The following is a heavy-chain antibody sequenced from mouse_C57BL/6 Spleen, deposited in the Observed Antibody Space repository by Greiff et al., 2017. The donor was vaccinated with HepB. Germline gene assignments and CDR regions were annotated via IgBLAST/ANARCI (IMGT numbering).Heavy chain of an antibody. CDR3: ARGGRGNADWFAY. V-gene: IGHV1-55*01. J-gene: IGHJ3*01. Sequence: QVQLKQPGAELVKPGASVKMSCKASGYTFTSYWITWVKQRPGQGLEWIGDIYPGSGSTNYNEKFKSKATLTVDTSSSTAYMQLSSLTAEDSAVYCCARGGRGNADWFAYWGQGTLVTVSA. CDR1: GYTFTSYW. CDR2: IYPGSGST. D-gene: IGHD2-1*01.